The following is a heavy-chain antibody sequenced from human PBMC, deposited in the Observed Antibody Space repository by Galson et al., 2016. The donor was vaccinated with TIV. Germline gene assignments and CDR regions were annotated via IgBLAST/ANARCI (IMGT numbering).Heavy chain of an antibody. V-gene: IGHV3-7*01. CDR2: IKQDGDYK. CDR1: GFTFSRHW. J-gene: IGHJ4*02. D-gene: IGHD1-1*01. CDR3: ARGNDPGATYSLDY. Sequence: RLSCAASGFTFSRHWMSWVRQAPGKGLEWVANIKQDGDYKYYVDSVKGRFTISRDNAKNSLYLHMNSLRAEDTAVYYCARGNDPGATYSLDYWGQGTLVTVSS.